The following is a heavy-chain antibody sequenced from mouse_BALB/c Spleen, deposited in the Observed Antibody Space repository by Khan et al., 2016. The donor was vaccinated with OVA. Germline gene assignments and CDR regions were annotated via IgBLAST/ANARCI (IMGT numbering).Heavy chain of an antibody. D-gene: IGHD2-10*01. J-gene: IGHJ4*01. V-gene: IGHV2-6-1*01. CDR3: ARQPYYHYNIMDY. CDR2: IWNDGNT. CDR1: GFSLTNYG. Sequence: VELVESGPGLAAPSQSLSITCTISGFSLTNYGVHWVRQPPGKGLEWLVVIWNDGNTTYNSSLKSRLTITKDNSQSQVFLKMNSLQTDDTAIYFCARQPYYHYNIMDYWGQGTSVTVSS.